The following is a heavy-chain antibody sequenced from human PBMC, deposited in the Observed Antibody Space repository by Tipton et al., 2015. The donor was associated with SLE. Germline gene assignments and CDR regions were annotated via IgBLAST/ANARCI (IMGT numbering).Heavy chain of an antibody. D-gene: IGHD6-19*01. Sequence: LRLSCTVSGGSISSGGYYWSWIRQHPGKGLEWIGYIYYSGSTYYNPSLKSRVTISVDTSKNQFSLKLSSVTAADTAVYYCARKDSSGPGAFDIWGQGTMVTVSS. CDR3: ARKDSSGPGAFDI. CDR2: IYYSGST. V-gene: IGHV4-31*02. CDR1: GGSISSGGYY. J-gene: IGHJ3*02.